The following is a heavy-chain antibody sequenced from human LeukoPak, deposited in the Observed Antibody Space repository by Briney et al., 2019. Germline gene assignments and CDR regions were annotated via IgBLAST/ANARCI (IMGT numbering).Heavy chain of an antibody. V-gene: IGHV3-53*01. Sequence: GGSLRLSCAASGFTVSSNYMSWVRQAPGKGLEWVSVIYSGGSTYYADSVKGRFTISRDNSKNTPYLQMNSLRAEDTAVYYCARSEAQSSIATFGGQGTLVTVSS. J-gene: IGHJ4*02. CDR2: IYSGGST. CDR1: GFTVSSNY. CDR3: ARSEAQSSIATF. D-gene: IGHD6-6*01.